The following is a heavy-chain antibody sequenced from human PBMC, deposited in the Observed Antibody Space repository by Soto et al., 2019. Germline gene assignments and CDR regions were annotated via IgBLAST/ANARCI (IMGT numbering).Heavy chain of an antibody. CDR3: ARMFHCSGGTCPFDY. D-gene: IGHD2-15*01. J-gene: IGHJ4*02. Sequence: SGPTLVNPTQTLTLTCTLSGFSLSTSGMRVSWIRQPPGKALEWLARIDWDDDKFYNTSLKTRLTISKDSSKNQVVLTMTNMDPVDTATYYCARMFHCSGGTCPFDYWGQGALVTVSS. V-gene: IGHV2-70*04. CDR1: GFSLSTSGMR. CDR2: IDWDDDK.